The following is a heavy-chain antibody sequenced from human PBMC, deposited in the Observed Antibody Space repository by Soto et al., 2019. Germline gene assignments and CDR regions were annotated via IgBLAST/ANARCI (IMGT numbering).Heavy chain of an antibody. CDR3: ARAGQGGYCSSTSCYTGPYYYYGTEV. CDR2: IYHSVST. V-gene: IGHV4-30-2*01. J-gene: IGHJ6*04. D-gene: IGHD2-2*02. CDR1: GGSISSGGYS. Sequence: SETLSLTCAVSGGSISSGGYSWSWILHPPGKGLEWIGYIYHSVSTYYNPSLKSRVTISVDRSKNQFSLKLSSVTAADTAVYYCARAGQGGYCSSTSCYTGPYYYYGTEVWGKGTTVIVSS.